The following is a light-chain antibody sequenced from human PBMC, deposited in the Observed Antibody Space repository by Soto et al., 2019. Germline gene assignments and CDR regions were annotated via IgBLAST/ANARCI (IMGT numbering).Light chain of an antibody. CDR2: DAS. Sequence: AIQLTQSPSSLSASVGDRVTITCRASQGISSALAWYQQKPGKAPKLLIYDASSLESGVPSRFSGSGSGTYFTLTISILQPEDFATYYGQQFNSYPLLGGGTKVEIK. J-gene: IGKJ4*01. CDR3: QQFNSYPL. CDR1: QGISSA. V-gene: IGKV1-13*02.